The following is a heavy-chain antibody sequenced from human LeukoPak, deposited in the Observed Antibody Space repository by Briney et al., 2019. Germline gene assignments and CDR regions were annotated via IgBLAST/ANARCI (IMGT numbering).Heavy chain of an antibody. Sequence: PGGPLRLSCAASVFTFSSDGVHWVRQAPGKGLEWVAVISYDGSNKYYADSVKGRFTISRDNSKKTLYLHMNSLRAENTAVYYCAKDLEAGIQVWTLDYWGQGTLVTVSS. J-gene: IGHJ4*02. CDR2: ISYDGSNK. V-gene: IGHV3-30*18. D-gene: IGHD5-18*01. CDR3: AKDLEAGIQVWTLDY. CDR1: VFTFSSDG.